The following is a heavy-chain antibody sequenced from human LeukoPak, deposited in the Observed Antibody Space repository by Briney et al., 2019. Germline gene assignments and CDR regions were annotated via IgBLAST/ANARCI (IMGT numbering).Heavy chain of an antibody. CDR3: ARGGYSIFL. Sequence: GGSLRLSCAAPGFTFSSYWMSWVRQAPGKGLEWVANIKQDGSEKYYVDSVKGRFTISRDNAKNSLYLQMNSLRAEDTAVYYCARGGYSIFLWGQGTLVTVSS. J-gene: IGHJ4*02. CDR2: IKQDGSEK. CDR1: GFTFSSYW. D-gene: IGHD3-3*02. V-gene: IGHV3-7*01.